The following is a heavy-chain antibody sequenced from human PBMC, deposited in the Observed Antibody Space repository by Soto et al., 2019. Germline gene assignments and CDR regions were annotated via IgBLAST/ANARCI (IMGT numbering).Heavy chain of an antibody. CDR1: GYTFTSYG. Sequence: GASVKVSCKASGYTFTSYGISWVRQAPGQGLEWLGRIIPIFGTANYAQKFQGRVTITADESTTTAYMELSSLRSDDTAVYYCAKDGGREGYFGNWFDPWGQGTLVTVSS. J-gene: IGHJ5*02. V-gene: IGHV1-69*13. CDR2: IIPIFGTA. D-gene: IGHD2-15*01. CDR3: AKDGGREGYFGNWFDP.